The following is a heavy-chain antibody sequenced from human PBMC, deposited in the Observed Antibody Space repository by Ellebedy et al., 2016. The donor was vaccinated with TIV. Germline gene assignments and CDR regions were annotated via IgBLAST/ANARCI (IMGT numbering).Heavy chain of an antibody. CDR3: AKCGKYSSSWYLAFVGY. D-gene: IGHD6-13*01. CDR1: GLTFSNYA. CDR2: ISYDGSNK. J-gene: IGHJ4*02. Sequence: GESLKISXAASGLTFSNYALNWVRQAPGKGLEWVAVISYDGSNKYYADSVKGRFTISRDDAKNTLYLQMNSLRAEDTAVYYCAKCGKYSSSWYLAFVGYWGQGTLVTVSS. V-gene: IGHV3-30*18.